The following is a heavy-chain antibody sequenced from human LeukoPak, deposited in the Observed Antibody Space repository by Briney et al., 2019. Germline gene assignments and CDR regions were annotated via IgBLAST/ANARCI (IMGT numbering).Heavy chain of an antibody. CDR3: ATYYYGSGSYYSFDY. Sequence: ASVKVSCKASGYTFTSYCMHRVRQAPGQGLEWMGIINPSGGSTSYAQKFQGRVTMTRDTSTSTVYMELSSLRSEDTAVYYCATYYYGSGSYYSFDYWGQGTLVTVSS. CDR2: INPSGGST. V-gene: IGHV1-46*01. D-gene: IGHD3-10*01. CDR1: GYTFTSYC. J-gene: IGHJ4*02.